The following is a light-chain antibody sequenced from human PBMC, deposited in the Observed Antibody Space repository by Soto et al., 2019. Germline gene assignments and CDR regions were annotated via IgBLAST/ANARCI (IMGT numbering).Light chain of an antibody. CDR3: GSYTTSSNYV. CDR1: SSDVGGYKY. V-gene: IGLV2-14*01. J-gene: IGLJ1*01. CDR2: EAS. Sequence: SALTQPASVSGSPGQSITISCTGTSSDVGGYKYVSWYQQHPGKAPKLMIYEASNRPSGVSNRFSGSKSGNTASLTISGLQADDEADYYCGSYTTSSNYVFGTGTKVTVL.